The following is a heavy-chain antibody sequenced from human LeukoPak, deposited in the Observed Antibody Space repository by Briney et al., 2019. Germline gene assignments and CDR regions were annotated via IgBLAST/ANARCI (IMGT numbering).Heavy chain of an antibody. Sequence: PSETLSLTCTVSGGSISSGGYYWSWIRQHPGKGLEWIGYIYYSGSTYYNPSLKSRVTISVDTSKNQFSLKLSSVTAADTAVYYCASRMDSNAWYWYFDLWGRGTLVTVSS. CDR2: IYYSGST. D-gene: IGHD6-19*01. CDR1: GGSISSGGYY. V-gene: IGHV4-31*03. J-gene: IGHJ2*01. CDR3: ASRMDSNAWYWYFDL.